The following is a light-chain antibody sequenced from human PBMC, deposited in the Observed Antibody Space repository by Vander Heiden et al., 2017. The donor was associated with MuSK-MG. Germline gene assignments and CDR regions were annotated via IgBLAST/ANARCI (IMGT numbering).Light chain of an antibody. V-gene: IGKV3-15*01. Sequence: EIVMTQSPATLSVSRGERATPSCRASQRVSSNLAWHQQKPGHPPRLLIDGASTRATGIPARFSGSWSETEFTLTITSLQSEDSAVYYCQQYKSWPHTFGGGAKVEIK. J-gene: IGKJ4*01. CDR2: GAS. CDR1: QRVSSN. CDR3: QQYKSWPHT.